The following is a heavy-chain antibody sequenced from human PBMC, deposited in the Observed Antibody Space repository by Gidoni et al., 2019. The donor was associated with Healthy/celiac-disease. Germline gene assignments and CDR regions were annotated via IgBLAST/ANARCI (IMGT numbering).Heavy chain of an antibody. CDR3: ARDSKVNYADAFDI. CDR1: GFTFSNYA. V-gene: IGHV3-23*01. D-gene: IGHD2-2*01. J-gene: IGHJ3*02. Sequence: EVQLLASGGGLVQPGGALRLSWAASGFTFSNYAMSWVRQAPGKGLEWVSAISGSGGSTYYADSVKGRFTISRDNSKNTLYLQMNSLRAEDTAVYYCARDSKVNYADAFDIWGQGTMVTVSS. CDR2: ISGSGGST.